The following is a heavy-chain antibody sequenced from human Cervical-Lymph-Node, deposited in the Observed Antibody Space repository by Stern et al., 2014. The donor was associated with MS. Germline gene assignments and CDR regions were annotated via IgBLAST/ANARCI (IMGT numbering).Heavy chain of an antibody. CDR2: ISADSGNT. CDR3: ARDKMHAFDY. J-gene: IGHJ4*02. D-gene: IGHD2-8*01. Sequence: VQLVESGTEVKKPGASVLVSCKASGYTFTTYGITWVRQAPGQGLEWMGWISADSGNTKYAQKFQDRVTWTRDTTTGTAYMEVRSLRSEDTAVYYCARDKMHAFDYWGQGTQVTVPS. V-gene: IGHV1-18*01. CDR1: GYTFTTYG.